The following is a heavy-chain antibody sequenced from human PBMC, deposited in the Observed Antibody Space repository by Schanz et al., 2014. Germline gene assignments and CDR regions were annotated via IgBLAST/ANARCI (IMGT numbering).Heavy chain of an antibody. V-gene: IGHV1-69*04. CDR1: GGTFSSFG. D-gene: IGHD5-12*01. CDR3: ARGGGPEDVFDI. Sequence: VQLEQSGAEVKKPGSSVKVSCKASGGTFSSFGINWVRQAPGQGLEWMGRIIPIHGIVNYAQRFQDRVRITADKSTSTAYMELSSLRSDDTAVYYCARGGGPEDVFDIRGQGTILTVSS. CDR2: IIPIHGIV. J-gene: IGHJ3*02.